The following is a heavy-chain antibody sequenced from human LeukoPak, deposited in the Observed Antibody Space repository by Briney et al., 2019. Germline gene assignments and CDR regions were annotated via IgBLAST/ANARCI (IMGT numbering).Heavy chain of an antibody. CDR3: ASDNYGDYYFDY. V-gene: IGHV3-23*01. Sequence: GGSLRLSCAASGFTFSSYAMSWVRQAPGKGLEWVSAISGSGGSTYYADSVKGGFTISRDNSKNTLYLQMNSLRAEDTAVYYCASDNYGDYYFDYWGQGTLVTVSS. J-gene: IGHJ4*02. CDR1: GFTFSSYA. CDR2: ISGSGGST. D-gene: IGHD4-17*01.